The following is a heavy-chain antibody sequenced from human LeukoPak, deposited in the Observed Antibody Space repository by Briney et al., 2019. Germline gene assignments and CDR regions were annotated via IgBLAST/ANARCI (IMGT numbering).Heavy chain of an antibody. CDR3: ARPVDTAMDGPFDY. CDR1: GGTFSSYA. CDR2: IIPIFGTA. V-gene: IGHV1-69*05. J-gene: IGHJ4*02. Sequence: SVKVSCKASGGTFSSYAISWVRQAPGQGLEWMGGIIPIFGTANYAQKFQGRVTITTDESTSTAYMELSSLRSEDTAVYYRARPVDTAMDGPFDYWGQGTLVTVSS. D-gene: IGHD5-18*01.